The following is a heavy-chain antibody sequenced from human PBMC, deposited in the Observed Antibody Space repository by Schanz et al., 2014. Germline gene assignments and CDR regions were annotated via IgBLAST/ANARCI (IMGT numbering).Heavy chain of an antibody. D-gene: IGHD6-13*01. V-gene: IGHV3-48*04. CDR1: GFTFSSYS. Sequence: EVQLVESGGGLVQPGRSLRLSCTASGFTFSSYSMNWVRQAPGKGLEWVSYICSSGNTIYYADSVKGRFTISRDNAKNSLYLQMNSLRAEDTAVYYCAREQIMAAAGLVDYWGHGTLVTVAS. CDR3: AREQIMAAAGLVDY. J-gene: IGHJ4*01. CDR2: ICSSGNTI.